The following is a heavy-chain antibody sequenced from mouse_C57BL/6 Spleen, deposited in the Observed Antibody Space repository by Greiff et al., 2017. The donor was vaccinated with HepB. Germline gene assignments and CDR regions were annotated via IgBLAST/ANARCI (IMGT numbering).Heavy chain of an antibody. J-gene: IGHJ4*01. CDR2: ISSGSSTI. V-gene: IGHV5-17*01. CDR1: GFTFSDYG. D-gene: IGHD1-1*01. Sequence: DVHLVESGGGLVKPGGSLKLSCAASGFTFSDYGMHWVRQAPEKGLEWVAYISSGSSTIYYADTVKGRFTISRDNAKNTLFLQMTSLRSEDTAMYYWARPVVATYYAMDYWGQGTSVTVSS. CDR3: ARPVVATYYAMDY.